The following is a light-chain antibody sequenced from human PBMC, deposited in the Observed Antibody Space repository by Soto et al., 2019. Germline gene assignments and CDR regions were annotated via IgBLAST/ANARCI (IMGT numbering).Light chain of an antibody. CDR2: GAS. V-gene: IGKV3-20*01. Sequence: IVLTQSPVTLSLSRGERAHLSCSGSQSVSSSYLAWYQHKPGQAPRLLISGASTRTIAIPSRFSGSGSGTEFTLTITSLQPDDFATYYCQQYSSYPWTFGQGTKVDIK. J-gene: IGKJ1*01. CDR1: QSVSSSY. CDR3: QQYSSYPWT.